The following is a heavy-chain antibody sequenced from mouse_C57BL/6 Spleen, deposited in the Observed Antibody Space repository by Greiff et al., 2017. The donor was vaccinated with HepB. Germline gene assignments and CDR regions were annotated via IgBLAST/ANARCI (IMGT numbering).Heavy chain of an antibody. CDR2: IYPGDGDT. CDR1: GYAFSSSW. D-gene: IGHD4-1*01. J-gene: IGHJ4*01. V-gene: IGHV1-82*01. CDR3: AFGTVYAMDY. Sequence: VQLVESGPELVKPGASVKISCKASGYAFSSSWMNWVKQRPGKGLEWIGRIYPGDGDTNYNGKFKGKATLTADKSSSTAYMQLSSLTSEDSAVYFCAFGTVYAMDYWGQGTSVTVSS.